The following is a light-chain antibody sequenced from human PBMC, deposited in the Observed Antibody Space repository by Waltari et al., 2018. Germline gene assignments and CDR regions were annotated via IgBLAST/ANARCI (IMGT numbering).Light chain of an antibody. Sequence: QSALTQPASVSGSPGQSITISCTGTSSDVGNYNLVSWYQQYPGKAPKVMIYDDNRRPSGGSDRFSGFKSGNTASLTISGVQAEDEADYYCCSYAGSYTWVFGGGTKLTVL. CDR2: DDN. J-gene: IGLJ3*02. CDR3: CSYAGSYTWV. V-gene: IGLV2-23*01. CDR1: SSDVGNYNL.